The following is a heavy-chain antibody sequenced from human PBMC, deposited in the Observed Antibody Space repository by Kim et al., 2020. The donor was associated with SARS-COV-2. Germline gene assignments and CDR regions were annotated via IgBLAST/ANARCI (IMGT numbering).Heavy chain of an antibody. V-gene: IGHV4-31*03. Sequence: SETLSLTCTVSGGSISSGGYYWSWIRQHPGKGLEWIGYIYYSGSTYYNPSLKSRVTISVDTSKNQFSLKLSSVTAADTAVYYCARDRGITFGGVIERGYYHYYYGMDVWGQGTTVTVSS. D-gene: IGHD3-16*02. CDR3: ARDRGITFGGVIERGYYHYYYGMDV. CDR1: GGSISSGGYY. CDR2: IYYSGST. J-gene: IGHJ6*02.